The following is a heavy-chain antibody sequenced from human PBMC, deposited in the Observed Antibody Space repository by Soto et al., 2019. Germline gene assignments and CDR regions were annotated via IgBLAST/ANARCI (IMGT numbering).Heavy chain of an antibody. J-gene: IGHJ5*02. CDR3: ARRCSSTSCYADNKNNWFDP. D-gene: IGHD2-2*01. V-gene: IGHV3-9*01. CDR2: ISWNSGSI. Sequence: GGSLRLSCAASGFTFDDYAMHWVRQAPGKGLEWVSGISWNSGSIGYADSVKGRFTISRDNAKNSLYLQMNSLRAEDTAVYYCARRCSSTSCYADNKNNWFDPWAQGTLVTVSS. CDR1: GFTFDDYA.